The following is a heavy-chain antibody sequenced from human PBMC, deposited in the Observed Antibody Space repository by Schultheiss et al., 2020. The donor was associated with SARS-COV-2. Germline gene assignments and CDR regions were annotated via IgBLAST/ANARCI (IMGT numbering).Heavy chain of an antibody. D-gene: IGHD3-10*01. V-gene: IGHV4-59*12. CDR1: GGSISNYF. CDR2: IYYSGST. CDR3: ARDLGGLGFDP. Sequence: SETLSLTCSVSGGSISNYFWSWIRQPPGKGLEWMGYIYYSGSTNYNPSLKSRVTISVDTSKNQFSLKLSSVTAADTAVYYCARDLGGLGFDPWGQGTLVTVSS. J-gene: IGHJ5*02.